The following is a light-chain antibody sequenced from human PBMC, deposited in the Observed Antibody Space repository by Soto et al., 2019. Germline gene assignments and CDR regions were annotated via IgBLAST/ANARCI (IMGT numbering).Light chain of an antibody. V-gene: IGKV3-20*01. J-gene: IGKJ2*01. CDR1: QGVSSSS. CDR2: GAS. Sequence: IVLTQSPGTLSFSPGERATLSCRASQGVSSSSLAWFQQKPGQAPRLLIYGASNRATGIPDRFSGSGSGTDFTLTVSRLEPEDFAVYHCPTYDNSPRYTSGQGRKVEIX. CDR3: PTYDNSPRYT.